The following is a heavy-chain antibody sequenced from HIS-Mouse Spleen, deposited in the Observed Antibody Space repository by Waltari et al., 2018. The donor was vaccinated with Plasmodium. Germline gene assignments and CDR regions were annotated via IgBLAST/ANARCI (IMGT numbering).Heavy chain of an antibody. J-gene: IGHJ2*01. Sequence: EVQLVESGGGLVQPGGSLRLSCAASGFTFISYWMGWVRQAPGKGLEWVANIKQDGSEKYYVDSVKGRFTISRDNAKNSLYLQMNRLRAEDTAVYYCASSWYWYFDLWGRGTLVTVSS. CDR2: IKQDGSEK. D-gene: IGHD6-13*01. CDR3: ASSWYWYFDL. CDR1: GFTFISYW. V-gene: IGHV3-7*01.